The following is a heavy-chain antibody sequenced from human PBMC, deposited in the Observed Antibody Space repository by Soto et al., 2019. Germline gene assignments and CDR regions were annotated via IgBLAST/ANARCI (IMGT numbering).Heavy chain of an antibody. J-gene: IGHJ5*02. D-gene: IGHD3-22*01. CDR2: IHYSGRT. Sequence: SETLSLTCAVSGGSITSGAYYWTWIRQHPGKGLEWIAYIHYSGRTYYNPSLKSRVTISVDTSNNQFSLKLSSVTAADTAVYYCARYYFDSSGYSNWFDPWGQGTLVTVSA. V-gene: IGHV4-31*11. CDR1: GGSITSGAYY. CDR3: ARYYFDSSGYSNWFDP.